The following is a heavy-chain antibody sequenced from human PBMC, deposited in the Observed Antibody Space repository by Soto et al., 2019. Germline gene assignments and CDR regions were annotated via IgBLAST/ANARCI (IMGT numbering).Heavy chain of an antibody. CDR2: ISGSGGST. CDR1: GFTFSSYA. J-gene: IGHJ6*02. V-gene: IGHV3-23*01. Sequence: GGSLRLSCAASGFTFSSYAMSWVRQAPGKGLEWVSAISGSGGSTYYADSVKGRFTISRDNSKNTLYLQMNSLRAEDTAVYYCANHPPMIVHQFDYYYGMDVWGQGTTVTVSS. D-gene: IGHD3-22*01. CDR3: ANHPPMIVHQFDYYYGMDV.